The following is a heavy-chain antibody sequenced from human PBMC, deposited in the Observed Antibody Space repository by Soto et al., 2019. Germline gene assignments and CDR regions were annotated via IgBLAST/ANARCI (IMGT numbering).Heavy chain of an antibody. CDR1: GGSISSSNW. V-gene: IGHV4-4*02. Sequence: SETLSLTCAVSGGSISSSNWWSWVRQPPGKGLEWIGEIYHSGSTNYNPSLKSRVTISVDKSKNQFSLKLSSVTAADTAVYYCARVGLDSSGWYQINWFDPWGQGTLVTVSS. CDR2: IYHSGST. CDR3: ARVGLDSSGWYQINWFDP. J-gene: IGHJ5*02. D-gene: IGHD6-19*01.